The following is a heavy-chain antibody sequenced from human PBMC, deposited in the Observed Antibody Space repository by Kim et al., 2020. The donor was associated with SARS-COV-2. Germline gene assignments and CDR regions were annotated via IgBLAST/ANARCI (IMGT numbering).Heavy chain of an antibody. V-gene: IGHV3-23*01. J-gene: IGHJ4*02. CDR2: LSGGGGNT. D-gene: IGHD6-19*01. CDR1: GFTFSSYA. CDR3: AKRVAVAVTGRGYDC. Sequence: GGSLRLSCAASGFTFSSYAMSWVRQAPGKGLEWVSALSGGGGNTYYADSVKGRFTISRDNSKNTLYLQMNSLRAEDTAVYYCAKRVAVAVTGRGYDCWGQGTLVTVSS.